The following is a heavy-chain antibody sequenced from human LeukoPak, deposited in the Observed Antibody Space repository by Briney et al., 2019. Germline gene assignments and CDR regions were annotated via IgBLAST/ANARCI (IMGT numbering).Heavy chain of an antibody. CDR1: GGSISSYY. CDR3: ARVWGYSYGIDY. J-gene: IGHJ4*02. CDR2: IYYSGST. Sequence: SETLSLTCTVSGGSISSYYWSWIRQPPGKGLEWIGYIYYSGSTNYNPSLKSRVTISVDTSKNQFSLKLSSVTAADTAVYYCARVWGYSYGIDYWGQGTLVTASS. V-gene: IGHV4-59*01. D-gene: IGHD5-18*01.